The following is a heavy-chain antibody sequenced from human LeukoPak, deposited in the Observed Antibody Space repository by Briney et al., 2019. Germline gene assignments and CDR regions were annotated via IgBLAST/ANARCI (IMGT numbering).Heavy chain of an antibody. CDR2: IYTSGST. J-gene: IGHJ4*02. V-gene: IGHV4-61*02. Sequence: SGTLSLTCTVSGGSISSGSYYWSWIGQPAGKGLGWIGRIYTSGSTNYNPSLKSRVTISVDTSKNQFSLKLSSVTAADTAVYYSAREGGDGYNPASNFDYWGQGTLVTVSS. CDR1: GGSISSGSYY. D-gene: IGHD5-24*01. CDR3: AREGGDGYNPASNFDY.